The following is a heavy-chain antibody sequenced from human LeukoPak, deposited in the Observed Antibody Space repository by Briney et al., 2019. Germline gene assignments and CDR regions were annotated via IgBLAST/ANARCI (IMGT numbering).Heavy chain of an antibody. Sequence: ASVKVSCKASGYTFTSYYMHWVRQAPGQGLEWMGIINPSGGSTSYAQKFQGRVTMTRDMSTSTVYMELSSLRSEDTAVYYCARDPGDTEAQGWFDPWGQGTLVTVSS. J-gene: IGHJ5*02. D-gene: IGHD5-18*01. CDR1: GYTFTSYY. CDR3: ARDPGDTEAQGWFDP. V-gene: IGHV1-46*01. CDR2: INPSGGST.